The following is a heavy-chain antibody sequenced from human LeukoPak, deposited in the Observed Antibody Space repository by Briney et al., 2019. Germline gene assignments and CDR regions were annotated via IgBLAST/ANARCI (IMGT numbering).Heavy chain of an antibody. CDR3: ARAHPSVPYFDS. Sequence: PGGSLRLSCAASGLPFTYFYMSWRRQAPGKGLGWVSYMSISGSTIYYRASVKGRFTISMVNAKNSLYLQMNRLRAEDTAVYSCARAHPSVPYFDSWGQGTLVTVSS. CDR1: GLPFTYFY. J-gene: IGHJ4*02. V-gene: IGHV3-11*04. CDR2: MSISGSTI.